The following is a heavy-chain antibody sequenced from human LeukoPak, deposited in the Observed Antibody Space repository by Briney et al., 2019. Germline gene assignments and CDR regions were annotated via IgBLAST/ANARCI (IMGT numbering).Heavy chain of an antibody. CDR2: INHSGST. CDR1: GGSFSGYY. D-gene: IGHD3-22*01. Sequence: PSETLSLTCAVYGGSFSGYYWSWIRQPPGKGLEWIGEINHSGSTNYNPSLKSRVTISVDTSKNQFSLKLSSVTAADTAVYYCARVYYYDSSGYPFDYWGQGTLVTVPS. CDR3: ARVYYYDSSGYPFDY. J-gene: IGHJ4*02. V-gene: IGHV4-34*01.